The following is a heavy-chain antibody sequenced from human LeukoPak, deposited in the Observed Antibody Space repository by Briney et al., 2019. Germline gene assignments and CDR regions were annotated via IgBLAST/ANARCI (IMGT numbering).Heavy chain of an antibody. CDR2: ISWDGGST. V-gene: IGHV3-43D*03. D-gene: IGHD6-13*01. CDR3: AKPAGQQLALGYFDY. J-gene: IGHJ4*02. Sequence: GGSLRLSCAASGFTFDDYAMHWVRQAPGKGLEWVSLISWDGGSTYYADSVKGRFTISRDNSKNSLYLQMNSLRAEDTALYYCAKPAGQQLALGYFDYWGQGTLVTVSS. CDR1: GFTFDDYA.